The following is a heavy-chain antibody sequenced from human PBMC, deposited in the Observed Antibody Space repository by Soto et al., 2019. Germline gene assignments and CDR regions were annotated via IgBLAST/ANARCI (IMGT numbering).Heavy chain of an antibody. Sequence: GASVKVSCKASGYTFTGYYMHWVRQAPGQGLEWMGWINPNSGGTNYAQKFQGWVTMTRDTSISTAYMELSRLRSDDTAVYYCARGVPEDIVLVPAALWFGELLSFDYWGQGTLVTVSS. J-gene: IGHJ4*02. CDR2: INPNSGGT. CDR3: ARGVPEDIVLVPAALWFGELLSFDY. V-gene: IGHV1-2*04. CDR1: GYTFTGYY. D-gene: IGHD2-2*01.